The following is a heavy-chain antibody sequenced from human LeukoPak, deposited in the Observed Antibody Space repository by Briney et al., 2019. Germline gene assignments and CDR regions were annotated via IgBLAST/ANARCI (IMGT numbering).Heavy chain of an antibody. J-gene: IGHJ4*02. D-gene: IGHD3-22*01. CDR1: GGSISSYY. Sequence: SETLSLTCTVSGGSISSYYWSWIRQPPGKRLEWIGYIYYNGGPNCNPSLKSRVTISVDTSKNQFSLKLSSVTAADTAVYYCARGDYYDSSGYYYYFDYWGQGTLVTVSS. CDR3: ARGDYYDSSGYYYYFDY. CDR2: IYYNGGP. V-gene: IGHV4-59*01.